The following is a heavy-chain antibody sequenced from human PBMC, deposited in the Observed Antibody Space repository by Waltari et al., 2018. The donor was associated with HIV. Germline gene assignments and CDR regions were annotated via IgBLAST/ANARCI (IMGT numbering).Heavy chain of an antibody. CDR2: MNPNNSNT. V-gene: IGHV1-8*01. CDR3: ARGSAAAHHNWVDP. D-gene: IGHD6-13*01. Sequence: QVQLVQSGAEVKQPGASVQVSCKASGYTFTSYDITRVRPATGQGLEWMGWMNPNNSNTGYAQKFQGRCTMTRQPAIRTAYMELSMRRSEDTAVDYWARGSAAAHHNWVDPWGQGTLVTVSS. J-gene: IGHJ5*02. CDR1: GYTFTSYD.